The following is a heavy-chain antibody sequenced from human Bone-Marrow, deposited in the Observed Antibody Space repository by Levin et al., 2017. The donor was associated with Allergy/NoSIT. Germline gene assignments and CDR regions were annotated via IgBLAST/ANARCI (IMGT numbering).Heavy chain of an antibody. CDR1: GFTFSNYA. CDR3: VLTMVQGGYIEYYIDY. J-gene: IGHJ4*02. D-gene: IGHD3-10*01. V-gene: IGHV3-64D*06. CDR2: ISTNGGST. Sequence: GGSLRLSCLGSGFTFSNYAMHWVRQAPGKGPEYVSVISTNGGSTYYADSVKGRFIISRDNSQNTLYLQMSSLKAEDTAVYYCVLTMVQGGYIEYYIDYWGQGTLVTVSS.